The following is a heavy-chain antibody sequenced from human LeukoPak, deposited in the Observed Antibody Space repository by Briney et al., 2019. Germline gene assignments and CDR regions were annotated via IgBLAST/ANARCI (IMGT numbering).Heavy chain of an antibody. CDR3: ARQSPATMGDAFDI. D-gene: IGHD2-15*01. CDR2: IYNGGST. V-gene: IGHV3-66*04. Sequence: VGSLRLSCAASGFTVSSNYMSWVRQAPGKGLEWVSVIYNGGSTYYADYVKGRFTISRHNSKNTLHLQMNSLRAEDTAVYYCARQSPATMGDAFDIWGQGTMVTVSS. CDR1: GFTVSSNY. J-gene: IGHJ3*02.